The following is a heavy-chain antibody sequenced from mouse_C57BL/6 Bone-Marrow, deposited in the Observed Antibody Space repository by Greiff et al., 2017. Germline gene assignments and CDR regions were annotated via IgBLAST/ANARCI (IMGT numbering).Heavy chain of an antibody. CDR2: IYPRSGNT. V-gene: IGHV1-81*01. J-gene: IGHJ3*01. Sequence: VKVVESGAELARPGASVKLSCKASGYTFTSYGISWVKQRTGQGLEWIGEIYPRSGNTYYNEKFKGKATLTADKSSSTAYMELRSLTSEDAAVDFCARGRAKGNPWFAYWGQGTLVTVSA. CDR3: ARGRAKGNPWFAY. CDR1: GYTFTSYG. D-gene: IGHD2-1*01.